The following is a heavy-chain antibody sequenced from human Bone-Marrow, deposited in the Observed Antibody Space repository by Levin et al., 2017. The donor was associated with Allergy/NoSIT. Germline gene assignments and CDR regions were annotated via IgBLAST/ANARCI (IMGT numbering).Heavy chain of an antibody. V-gene: IGHV2-5*02. CDR2: IYWDDDK. D-gene: IGHD3-9*01. CDR3: AHANILTGYYTG. J-gene: IGHJ4*02. CDR1: GLSLSSRGVG. Sequence: SGPTLVKPTQTLTLTCTFSGLSLSSRGVGVNWMRQPPGKALEWLALIYWDDDKRYSPSLNSRLTITKDTSKNQVAPIMTNMDPVDTATYYCAHANILTGYYTGWGQGTLVTVSS.